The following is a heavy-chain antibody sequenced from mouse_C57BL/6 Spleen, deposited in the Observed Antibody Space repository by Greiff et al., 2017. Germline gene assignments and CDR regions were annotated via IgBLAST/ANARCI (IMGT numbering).Heavy chain of an antibody. CDR2: IYPGDGDT. J-gene: IGHJ2*01. D-gene: IGHD1-1*01. Sequence: QVQLQQSGAELVKPGASVKISCKASGYAFSSYWMNWVKQRPGKGLEWIGQIYPGDGDTNYNGKFKGKATLTADKSSSTAYMQLSSLTSEDSAVYFCAREGDGSSFYFDYWGQGTTLTVSS. CDR3: AREGDGSSFYFDY. CDR1: GYAFSSYW. V-gene: IGHV1-80*01.